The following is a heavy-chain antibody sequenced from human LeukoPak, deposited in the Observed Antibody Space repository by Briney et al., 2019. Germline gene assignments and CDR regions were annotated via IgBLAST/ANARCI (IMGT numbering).Heavy chain of an antibody. V-gene: IGHV1-8*01. J-gene: IGHJ5*02. CDR2: MNPNSGNT. D-gene: IGHD2-15*01. CDR1: GYTFTSYD. CDR3: ARRIKMVGWFDP. Sequence: GASVTVSCKASGYTFTSYDINWVRQAAGQGLEWMGWMNPNSGNTGYAQKFQGRVTMTRNTSISTAYMELSSLRSEDTAVYYCARRIKMVGWFDPWGQGTLVTVSS.